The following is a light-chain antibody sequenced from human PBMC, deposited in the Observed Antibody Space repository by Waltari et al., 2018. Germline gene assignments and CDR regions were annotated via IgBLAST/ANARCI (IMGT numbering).Light chain of an antibody. CDR1: QSISGF. CDR2: AAS. V-gene: IGKV1-5*01. CDR3: QQYTTYSGT. J-gene: IGKJ1*01. Sequence: DIQMTQSPSTLSASVGDRVTITCRASQSISGFLAWYQQKPWKAPKSLIYAASTLESGVPSRFSGTGSGTEFTLTISSLHPDDFSSYFCQQYTTYSGTFGQGTKVELK.